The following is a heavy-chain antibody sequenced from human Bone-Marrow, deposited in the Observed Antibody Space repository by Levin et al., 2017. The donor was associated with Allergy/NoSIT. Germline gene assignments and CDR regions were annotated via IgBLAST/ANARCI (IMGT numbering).Heavy chain of an antibody. V-gene: IGHV1-24*01. J-gene: IGHJ4*02. Sequence: ASVKVSCKVSGYTLTELSMSWVRQAPGKGLEWMGGFDPEDGNTFYAQKFQGRVTMTEDTSTDTAYMELSSLRSEDTAVYYCVAGFLEGGYHTTRFDYWGQGTLVTVSS. CDR2: FDPEDGNT. D-gene: IGHD5-18*01. CDR3: VAGFLEGGYHTTRFDY. CDR1: GYTLTELS.